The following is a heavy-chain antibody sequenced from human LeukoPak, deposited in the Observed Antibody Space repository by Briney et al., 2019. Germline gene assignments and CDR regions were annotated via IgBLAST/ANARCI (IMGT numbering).Heavy chain of an antibody. CDR2: ISGSGGST. CDR3: ASRKGDYYDSSGYYPGAFDI. D-gene: IGHD3-22*01. J-gene: IGHJ3*02. V-gene: IGHV3-23*01. Sequence: GGSLRLSCAASGFTFSSYAMRWVRQAPGKGLEWVSAISGSGGSTYYADSVKGRFTISRDNSKNTLYLQMNSLRAEDTAVYYCASRKGDYYDSSGYYPGAFDIWGQGTMVTVSS. CDR1: GFTFSSYA.